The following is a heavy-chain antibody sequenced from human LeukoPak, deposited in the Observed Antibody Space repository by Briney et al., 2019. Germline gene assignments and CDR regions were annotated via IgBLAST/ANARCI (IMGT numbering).Heavy chain of an antibody. Sequence: GGSLRLSCAAPGFSFSSYAMTWVRQAPGKGLEWVSVISGSGGRTYYADSVKGRFTISRDNSKNTLYLQMNSLRAEDTAVYYCAKAASNGVVVAALDYWGQGTLVTVSS. CDR2: ISGSGGRT. CDR1: GFSFSSYA. CDR3: AKAASNGVVVAALDY. D-gene: IGHD2-15*01. J-gene: IGHJ4*02. V-gene: IGHV3-23*01.